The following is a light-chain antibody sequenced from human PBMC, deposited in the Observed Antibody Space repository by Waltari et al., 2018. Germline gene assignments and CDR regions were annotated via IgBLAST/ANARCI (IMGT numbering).Light chain of an antibody. CDR3: LLYMPSGDWL. V-gene: IGLV8-61*01. CDR1: DGSVYNNYY. Sequence: QTVVTQEPSCSVSPGGTGTHTSGLSDGSVYNNYYTSWYHQTPGHAPHTLIYSTNIRSSGVPDRFSGSILGNKAALIITGAQAVDASDYYCLLYMPSGDWLFGGGTKLTVL. CDR2: STN. J-gene: IGLJ3*02.